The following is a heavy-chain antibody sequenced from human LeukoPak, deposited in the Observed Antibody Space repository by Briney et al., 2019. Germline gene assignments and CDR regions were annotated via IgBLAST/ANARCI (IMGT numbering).Heavy chain of an antibody. J-gene: IGHJ4*02. D-gene: IGHD3-22*01. Sequence: GRSLRLSCAASGFTFSSYGMHWVRQAPGKGLEWVAVIWYDGSNKYYADSVKGRFTISRDNSKNTLYLQMNSLRAEDTAVYYCAKGSYYDSSGYYSTLYFDYWGQGTLVTVSS. CDR3: AKGSYYDSSGYYSTLYFDY. CDR2: IWYDGSNK. V-gene: IGHV3-33*06. CDR1: GFTFSSYG.